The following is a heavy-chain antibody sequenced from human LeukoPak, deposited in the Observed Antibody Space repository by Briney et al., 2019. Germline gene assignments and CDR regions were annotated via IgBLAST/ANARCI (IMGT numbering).Heavy chain of an antibody. CDR1: GFTFSHYY. D-gene: IGHD4-17*01. J-gene: IGHJ4*02. V-gene: IGHV3-7*01. Sequence: GGSLRLSCAVSGFTFSHYYMSWVRQAPGKGLEWVANINQDGSERYYVDSVTGRFTISRDNARNMVYLQMNSLRAEDTAVYYCATDLGWGQGTLVTVSS. CDR3: ATDLG. CDR2: INQDGSER.